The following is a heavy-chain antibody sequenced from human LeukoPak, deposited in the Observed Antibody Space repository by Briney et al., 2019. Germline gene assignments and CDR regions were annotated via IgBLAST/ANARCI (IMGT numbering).Heavy chain of an antibody. D-gene: IGHD3-10*01. J-gene: IGHJ3*02. CDR1: GFTFSSYA. V-gene: IGHV3-23*01. Sequence: PGGSLRLSCAASGFTFSSYAMTWVRQAPGKGLEWVSGISGSGGSTNYADSVKGRFTISRDNSKNTLYLQMNSLRAEDTAVYHCAKDFRGSLHGAFDIWGQGTMVTVSS. CDR3: AKDFRGSLHGAFDI. CDR2: ISGSGGST.